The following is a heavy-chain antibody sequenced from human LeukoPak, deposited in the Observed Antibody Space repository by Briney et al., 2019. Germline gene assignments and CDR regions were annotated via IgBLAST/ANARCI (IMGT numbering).Heavy chain of an antibody. CDR1: GYSFTNYW. D-gene: IGHD1-1*01. CDR3: ARAWNFDY. J-gene: IGHJ4*02. CDR2: INPSDSDT. Sequence: KPGESLKISCKGSGYSFTNYWIAWVRQIPGRGLEWMVIINPSDSDTRYSPSFQGQVTISADKSISTAYLQWSSLKASDSAMYYCARAWNFDYWGQGTLVTVSS. V-gene: IGHV5-51*01.